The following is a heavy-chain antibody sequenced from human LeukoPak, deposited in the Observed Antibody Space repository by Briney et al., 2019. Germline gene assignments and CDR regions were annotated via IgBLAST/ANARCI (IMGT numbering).Heavy chain of an antibody. D-gene: IGHD3-22*01. CDR2: ISGSGGST. CDR3: AKEIMDPLLQGGVGFDY. CDR1: GFTFSSYA. J-gene: IGHJ4*02. Sequence: PGGSLRLSCAASGFTFSSYAMSWARQAPGKGLEWVSAISGSGGSTYYADSVKGRFTISRDNSKNTLYLQMNSLRAEDTAVYYCAKEIMDPLLQGGVGFDYWGQGTLVTVSS. V-gene: IGHV3-23*01.